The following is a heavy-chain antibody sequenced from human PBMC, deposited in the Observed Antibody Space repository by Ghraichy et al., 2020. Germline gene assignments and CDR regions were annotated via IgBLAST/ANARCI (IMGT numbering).Heavy chain of an antibody. Sequence: SETLSLTCSVSGASISSHYWSWIRQPPGKGLEWIGYMYYSGGTNYNPSLKSRVTISVDTSKNQFSLKLSSVTAADTAVYYCARHRKCTNGVCPNWFDPWGQGTLVTVSS. CDR1: GASISSHY. D-gene: IGHD2-8*01. V-gene: IGHV4-59*08. CDR3: ARHRKCTNGVCPNWFDP. CDR2: MYYSGGT. J-gene: IGHJ5*02.